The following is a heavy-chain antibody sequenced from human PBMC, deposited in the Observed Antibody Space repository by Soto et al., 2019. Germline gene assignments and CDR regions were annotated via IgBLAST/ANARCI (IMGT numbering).Heavy chain of an antibody. CDR3: AKSGSSGWYGWFDP. D-gene: IGHD6-19*01. CDR2: IYWNDDK. J-gene: IGHJ5*02. CDR1: GFSLRTSGVG. V-gene: IGHV2-5*01. Sequence: SGPTLVNPTQTLTLTCIFSGFSLRTSGVGVGWIRQPPGKALGWLGFIYWNDDKRYSPSLKSRLTITKDTSKNQVVLTMTNMDPVDTATYYCAKSGSSGWYGWFDPWGQGTLVTVSS.